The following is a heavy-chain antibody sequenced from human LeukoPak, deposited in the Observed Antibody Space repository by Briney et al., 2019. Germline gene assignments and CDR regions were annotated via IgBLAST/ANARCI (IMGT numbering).Heavy chain of an antibody. CDR3: ARSHYYGSGSPIDY. Sequence: PGGSLRLSCAASGFTFSDYYMSWIRQPPGKGLEWIGEINHSGSTNYNPSLKSRVTISVDTSKNQFSLKLSSVTAADTAVYYCARSHYYGSGSPIDYWGQGTLVTVSS. V-gene: IGHV4-34*01. CDR2: INHSGST. J-gene: IGHJ4*02. CDR1: GFTFSDYY. D-gene: IGHD3-10*01.